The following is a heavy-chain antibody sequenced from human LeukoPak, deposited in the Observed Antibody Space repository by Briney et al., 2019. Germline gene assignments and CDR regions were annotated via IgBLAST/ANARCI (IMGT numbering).Heavy chain of an antibody. CDR2: INPNSGGT. J-gene: IGHJ6*02. CDR3: ARAPSTNWNYPHYYYYYGMDV. D-gene: IGHD1-7*01. V-gene: IGHV1-2*04. Sequence: ASVKVSCKASGYTFTGYYMHWVRQAPGQGLEWLGWINPNSGGTNYAQKFQGWVTMTRDTSISTAYMELSRLGSDDTAVYYCARAPSTNWNYPHYYYYYGMDVWGQGTTVTVSS. CDR1: GYTFTGYY.